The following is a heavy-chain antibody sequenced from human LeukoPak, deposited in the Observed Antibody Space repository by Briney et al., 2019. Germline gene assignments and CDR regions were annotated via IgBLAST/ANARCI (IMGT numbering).Heavy chain of an antibody. CDR2: ISAYNGNT. V-gene: IGHV1-18*01. CDR1: GYTFTSYG. J-gene: IGHJ4*02. CDR3: ARDRFVNYYDSSGYSHFDY. D-gene: IGHD3-22*01. Sequence: GASVKVSCKASGYTFTSYGIRWVRQAPGQGLEWMGWISAYNGNTNYAQKLQGRVTMTTDTSTSTAYMELRSLRSDDTAVYYCARDRFVNYYDSSGYSHFDYWGQGTLVTVSS.